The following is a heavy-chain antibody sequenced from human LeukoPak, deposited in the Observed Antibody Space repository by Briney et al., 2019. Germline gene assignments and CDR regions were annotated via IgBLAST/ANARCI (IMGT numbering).Heavy chain of an antibody. CDR3: AREIVVVPAAIVGYFDY. V-gene: IGHV1-69*13. CDR1: GGTFSSYA. D-gene: IGHD2-2*01. CDR2: IIPIFGTA. J-gene: IGHJ4*02. Sequence: SVKVSCKASGGTFSSYAISWVRQAPGQGLEWMGGIIPIFGTANYAQKFQGRVTITADESTSTAYTELSSLRSEDTAVYYCAREIVVVPAAIVGYFDYWGQGTLVTVSS.